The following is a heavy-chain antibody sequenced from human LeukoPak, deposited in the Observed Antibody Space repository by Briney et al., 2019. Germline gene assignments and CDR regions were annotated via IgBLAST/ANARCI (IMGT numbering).Heavy chain of an antibody. D-gene: IGHD3-3*01. V-gene: IGHV4-34*01. Sequence: PSETLSLTCAVYGGSFSGYYWSWIRRPPGRGLEWIGEINHSGSTNYNPSLKSRVTISVDTSKNQFSLKLSSVTAADTAVYYCARGASHVLRFLEWLPEAYYYYYGMDVWGQGTTVTVSS. CDR1: GGSFSGYY. CDR3: ARGASHVLRFLEWLPEAYYYYYGMDV. J-gene: IGHJ6*02. CDR2: INHSGST.